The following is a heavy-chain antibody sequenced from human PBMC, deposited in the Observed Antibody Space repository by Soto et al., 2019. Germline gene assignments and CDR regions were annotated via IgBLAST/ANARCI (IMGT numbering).Heavy chain of an antibody. CDR3: ARDRCVTMVRGVIVGYGMDV. V-gene: IGHV3-33*01. CDR2: IWHDGSNK. D-gene: IGHD3-10*01. CDR1: GFTFSSYG. Sequence: QVQLVESGGGVVQPGRSLRLSCAASGFTFSSYGMNWVRQAPGKGLEWVAGIWHDGSNKDYADSVKGRFTISRDNSKNTLYRQMNSLRAEDAAVYYCARDRCVTMVRGVIVGYGMDVWGQGTTVTVSS. J-gene: IGHJ6*02.